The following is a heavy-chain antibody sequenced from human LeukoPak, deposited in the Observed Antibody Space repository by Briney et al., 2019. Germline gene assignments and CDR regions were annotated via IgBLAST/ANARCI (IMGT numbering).Heavy chain of an antibody. J-gene: IGHJ3*02. CDR3: GGGRSGSYFGAFDI. V-gene: IGHV1-8*01. Sequence: ASVKVSCKASGYTFTSYDINWVRQATGQGLEWMGWMNPNSGNTGYAQKLQGRVTMTRKTSISTAYMELSSLRSEDTAVYYCGGGRSGSYFGAFDIWGQGTMVTVSS. D-gene: IGHD1-26*01. CDR2: MNPNSGNT. CDR1: GYTFTSYD.